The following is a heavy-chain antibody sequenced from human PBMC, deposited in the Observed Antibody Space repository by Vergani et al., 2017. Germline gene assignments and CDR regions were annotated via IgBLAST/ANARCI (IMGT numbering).Heavy chain of an antibody. CDR2: IIPIFGTA. V-gene: IGHV1-69*13. CDR1: GYTFTDYY. CDR3: ARDRVGATVLLHHPDLSMDV. D-gene: IGHD1-26*01. Sequence: VQLVQSGAEVKKPGATVKISCKVSGYTFTDYYMHWVQQAPGQGLEWMGGIIPIFGTANYAQKFQGRVTITADESTSTAYMELSSLRSEDTAVYYCARDRVGATVLLHHPDLSMDVWGQGTTVTVSS. J-gene: IGHJ6*02.